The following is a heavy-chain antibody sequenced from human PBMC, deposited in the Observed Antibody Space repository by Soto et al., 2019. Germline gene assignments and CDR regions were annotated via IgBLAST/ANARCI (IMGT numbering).Heavy chain of an antibody. CDR2: VFPADSDT. CDR1: GYSFTSNW. J-gene: IGHJ4*02. CDR3: ARLSNTGSNAFDI. D-gene: IGHD1-1*01. V-gene: IGHV5-51*01. Sequence: PGESLKISCKVSGYSFTSNWIGWVRQMPGKGLEWMGFVFPADSDTRYSPSFQGQVTISADKSINTAYLQWSDLKASDTAVYYCARLSNTGSNAFDIWGQGILVTVSS.